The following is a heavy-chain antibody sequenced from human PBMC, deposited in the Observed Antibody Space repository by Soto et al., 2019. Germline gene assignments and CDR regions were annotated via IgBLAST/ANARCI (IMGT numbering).Heavy chain of an antibody. CDR1: GFTFSSYA. CDR3: ARDHYGMDV. CDR2: ISYDGSNK. Sequence: PGGSLRLSCAASGFTFSSYAMHWVRQAPGKGLEWVAVISYDGSNKYYADSVKGRFTISRVNSKNTLYLQMNSLRAEDTAVYYCARDHYGMDVWGQGTTVTVSS. J-gene: IGHJ6*02. V-gene: IGHV3-30-3*01.